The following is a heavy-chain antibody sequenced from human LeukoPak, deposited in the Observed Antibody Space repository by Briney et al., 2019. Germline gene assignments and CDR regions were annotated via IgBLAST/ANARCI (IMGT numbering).Heavy chain of an antibody. V-gene: IGHV4-34*01. J-gene: IGHJ4*02. CDR2: INHSGST. D-gene: IGHD2-15*01. Sequence: SETLSLTCAVYGGSFSGYYWSWIRQPPGKGLEWIGEINHSGSTNYNPSLKSRVTISVDTSKNHFSLKLSSVTAADTAVHYCARIPPPRSCSGGSCYSGGSYWGQGTLVTVSS. CDR3: ARIPPPRSCSGGSCYSGGSY. CDR1: GGSFSGYY.